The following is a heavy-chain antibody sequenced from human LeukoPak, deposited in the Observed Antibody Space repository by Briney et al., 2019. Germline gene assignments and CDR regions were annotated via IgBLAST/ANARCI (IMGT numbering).Heavy chain of an antibody. CDR2: ISPDSGGT. V-gene: IGHV1-2*02. J-gene: IGHJ3*02. CDR3: ARDIWRQRGYSGYDASVAFDI. CDR1: GYTFTGHY. Sequence: ASVKVSCKASGYTFTGHYMHWVRQAPGQGLEWMGWISPDSGGTKYAQKFQDRVTMTRDTSISTAYMELSSLRSDDTAVYYCARDIWRQRGYSGYDASVAFDIWGQGTMVTVSS. D-gene: IGHD5-12*01.